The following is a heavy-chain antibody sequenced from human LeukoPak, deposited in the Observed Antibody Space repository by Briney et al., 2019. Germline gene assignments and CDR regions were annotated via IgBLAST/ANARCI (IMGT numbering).Heavy chain of an antibody. J-gene: IGHJ3*02. Sequence: GESLKISCKGSGYSFTSYWIGWVRQMPGKGLEWMGIIYPGDSDTRYSPSFQGHATTSAEKSISTAYLQWSSLKASDTAMYYCARQYHGSGSYSAFDIWGQGTMVTVSS. D-gene: IGHD3-10*01. CDR1: GYSFTSYW. V-gene: IGHV5-51*01. CDR2: IYPGDSDT. CDR3: ARQYHGSGSYSAFDI.